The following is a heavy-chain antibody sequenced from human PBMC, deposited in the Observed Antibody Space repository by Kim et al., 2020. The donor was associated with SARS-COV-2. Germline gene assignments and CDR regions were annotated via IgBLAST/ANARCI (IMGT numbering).Heavy chain of an antibody. CDR3: ARGIVVPGYYYYYYGMDV. CDR2: ISSSSSYI. J-gene: IGHJ6*02. D-gene: IGHD2-2*01. Sequence: GGSLRLSCAASGFTFSSYSMNWVRQAPGKGLEWVSSISSSSSYIYYADSVKGRFTISRDNAKNSLYLQMNSLRAEDTAVYYCARGIVVPGYYYYYYGMDVWGQGTTVTVSS. V-gene: IGHV3-21*01. CDR1: GFTFSSYS.